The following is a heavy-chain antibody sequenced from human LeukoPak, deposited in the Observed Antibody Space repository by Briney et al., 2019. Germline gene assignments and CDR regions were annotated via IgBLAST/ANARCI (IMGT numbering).Heavy chain of an antibody. V-gene: IGHV1-2*02. J-gene: IGHJ5*02. CDR2: INPNSGGT. Sequence: ASVKVSCKASGYTFTGYYMHWVRQAPGQGLEWMVWINPNSGGTNYAQKFQGRVTMTRDTSISTAYMELSRLRSDDTAVYYCARGKTALRIAAAGTDWFDPWGQGTLVTVSS. CDR3: ARGKTALRIAAAGTDWFDP. CDR1: GYTFTGYY. D-gene: IGHD6-13*01.